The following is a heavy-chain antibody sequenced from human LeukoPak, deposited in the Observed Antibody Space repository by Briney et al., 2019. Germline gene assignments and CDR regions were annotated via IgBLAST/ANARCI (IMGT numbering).Heavy chain of an antibody. J-gene: IGHJ6*03. CDR1: GGTLSSYA. CDR2: IVPPFGPT. D-gene: IGHD4-23*01. V-gene: IGHV1-69*05. CDR3: ARSGGPTVVTLNALSYYYMDV. Sequence: ASVKVSCKASGGTLSSYAISWVRQAPGQGPEWMGGIVPPFGPTNYAQKFQGRVTITTDESTSTVYMELNSLRSEDTAVYYCARSGGPTVVTLNALSYYYMDVWGKGTTVTVSS.